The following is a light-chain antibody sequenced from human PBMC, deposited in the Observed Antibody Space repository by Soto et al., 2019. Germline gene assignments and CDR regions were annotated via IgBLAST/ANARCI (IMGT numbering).Light chain of an antibody. CDR1: SGDIGAYNY. J-gene: IGLJ3*02. Sequence: QSVLTQPASVSGSPGQSITISCTGTSGDIGAYNYVSWYQQHPGKAPKLIIYEVSNRPSGISNRFSASKSGNTASLTISGLQAEDEADYYCASYGTLRMFGGGTKLTVL. V-gene: IGLV2-14*01. CDR2: EVS. CDR3: ASYGTLRM.